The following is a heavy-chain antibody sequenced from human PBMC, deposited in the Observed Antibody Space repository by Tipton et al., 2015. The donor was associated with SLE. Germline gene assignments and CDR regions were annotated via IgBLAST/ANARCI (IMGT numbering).Heavy chain of an antibody. CDR1: GGSISTYY. CDR3: ARVSGRADLPRTDDWYFDL. D-gene: IGHD3-3*01. J-gene: IGHJ2*01. Sequence: TLSLTCSVSGGSISTYYWSWVRQPPGKGLEWIGYMYYNGNTNYNPSLKSRVTISVDTSKNQFSLKLSSVTNADTAVYYCARVSGRADLPRTDDWYFDLWGRGTLVTVSS. V-gene: IGHV4-59*01. CDR2: MYYNGNT.